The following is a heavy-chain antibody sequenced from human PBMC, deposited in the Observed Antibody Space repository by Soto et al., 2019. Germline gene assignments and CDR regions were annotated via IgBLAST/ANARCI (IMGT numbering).Heavy chain of an antibody. V-gene: IGHV1-8*01. D-gene: IGHD2-2*01. CDR3: ARVPAAAADAFDI. CDR1: GYTFTSYD. Sequence: ASVKVSCKASGYTFTSYDINLVRQATGQGLEWMGWMNPNSGNTGYAQKFQGRVTMTRNTSISTAYMELSSLRSEDTAVYYCARVPAAAADAFDIWGQGTMVTVSS. CDR2: MNPNSGNT. J-gene: IGHJ3*02.